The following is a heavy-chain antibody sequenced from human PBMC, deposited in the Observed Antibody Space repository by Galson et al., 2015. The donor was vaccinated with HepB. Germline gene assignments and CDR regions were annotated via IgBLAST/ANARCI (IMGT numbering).Heavy chain of an antibody. J-gene: IGHJ4*02. CDR2: ISGSGGST. V-gene: IGHV3-23*01. D-gene: IGHD6-25*01. CDR3: AREHSDTTVLSGSFSFDY. Sequence: VSAISGSGGSTYYADSVKGRFTISRDNSRDVLYLQMNSLRPEDTAVYYCAREHSDTTVLSGSFSFDYWDQGALVTVSS.